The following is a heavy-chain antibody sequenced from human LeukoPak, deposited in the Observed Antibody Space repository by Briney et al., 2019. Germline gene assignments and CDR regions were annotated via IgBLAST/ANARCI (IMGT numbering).Heavy chain of an antibody. D-gene: IGHD3-10*01. Sequence: ASVKVSCKASGYTLTSYYMHWVRQAPGQGLEWMGIINPSGGSTSYAQKFQGRVTMTRDTSTSTVYMELSSLRSEDTAVYYCARGPYGSGSYSSEYFQNWGQGTLVTVSS. CDR2: INPSGGST. CDR1: GYTLTSYY. J-gene: IGHJ1*01. CDR3: ARGPYGSGSYSSEYFQN. V-gene: IGHV1-46*01.